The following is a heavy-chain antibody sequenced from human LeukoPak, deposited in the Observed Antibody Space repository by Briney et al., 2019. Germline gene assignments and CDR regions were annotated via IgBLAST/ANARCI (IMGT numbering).Heavy chain of an antibody. CDR1: GGTFSSYA. D-gene: IGHD1-7*01. J-gene: IGHJ5*02. V-gene: IGHV1-69*13. CDR2: IIPIFGTA. CDR3: ARDYNWNYGQGDP. Sequence: SVKVSCKASGGTFSSYAISWVRQAPGQGLEWMGGIIPIFGTANYAQKFQGTVTITADESTSTAYMELSSLRSEDTAVYYCARDYNWNYGQGDPWGQGTLVTVSS.